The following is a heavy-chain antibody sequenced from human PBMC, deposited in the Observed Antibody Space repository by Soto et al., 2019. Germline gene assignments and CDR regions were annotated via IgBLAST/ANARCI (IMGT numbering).Heavy chain of an antibody. Sequence: QVQLVQSGAELKKPGSSVKVSCSASGATFSSYAFTWVRQAPGQGLEWMGNIIPVFRTSNYAQGFQGRLTISADESTNTIYMDLSSLRSEGTAVYFCAKDGSWDGGGGESWGQGTLVIVSS. D-gene: IGHD3-16*01. J-gene: IGHJ4*02. CDR2: IIPVFRTS. V-gene: IGHV1-69*18. CDR3: AKDGSWDGGGGES. CDR1: GATFSSYA.